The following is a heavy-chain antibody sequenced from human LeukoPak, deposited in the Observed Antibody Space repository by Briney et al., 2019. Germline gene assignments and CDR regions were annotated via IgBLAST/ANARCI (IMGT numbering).Heavy chain of an antibody. J-gene: IGHJ4*02. CDR1: GFTFSSYA. Sequence: GGSLRLSCAASGFTFSSYAMHWVRQAPGKGLEWVAVISYDGSNKYYADSVKGRFTISRDNSKNTLYLQMNSLRAEDTAVYYCARDVSPGGQQLQIFDYWGQGTLVTVSS. V-gene: IGHV3-30-3*01. D-gene: IGHD6-13*01. CDR3: ARDVSPGGQQLQIFDY. CDR2: ISYDGSNK.